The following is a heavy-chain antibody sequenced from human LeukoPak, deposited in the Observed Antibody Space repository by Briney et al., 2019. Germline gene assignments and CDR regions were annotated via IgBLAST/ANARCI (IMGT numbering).Heavy chain of an antibody. CDR1: GFTFSSYG. V-gene: IGHV3-21*01. J-gene: IGHJ4*02. CDR2: ITGSSTYI. CDR3: ARANDYIDY. Sequence: PGGCLRLSCAASGFTFSSYGMHWVRQAPGKGLEWVSSITGSSTYIYYSDSVRGRFTISRDNANNSLYLQMSSLRVEDTAVYYCARANDYIDYWGRGVLVTVS.